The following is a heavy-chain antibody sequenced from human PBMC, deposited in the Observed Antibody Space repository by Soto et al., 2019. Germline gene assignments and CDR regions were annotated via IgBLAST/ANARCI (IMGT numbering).Heavy chain of an antibody. CDR3: ARASGDGYSYYYYYYGMDV. CDR1: GGTFSSYA. CDR2: IIPIFGTA. J-gene: IGHJ6*02. V-gene: IGHV1-69*06. Sequence: SVKVSCKASGGTFSSYAISWVRQAPVQGLEWMGGIIPIFGTANYAQKFQGRVTITADKSTSTAHMELSSLRSEDTAVYYCARASGDGYSYYYYYYGMDVWGQGTTVTVSS. D-gene: IGHD2-21*01.